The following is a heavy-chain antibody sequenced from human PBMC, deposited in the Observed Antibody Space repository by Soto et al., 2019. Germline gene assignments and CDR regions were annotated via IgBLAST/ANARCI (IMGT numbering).Heavy chain of an antibody. D-gene: IGHD2-21*02. V-gene: IGHV3-30-3*01. CDR2: IPYDGSDK. J-gene: IGHJ3*02. Sequence: GGSLRLSCAASGFTFSSYAMHWVRQAPGKGLEWVAVIPYDGSDKYYADSVKGRFTISRDNSKNTLYLQMNSLRAEDTAVYYCARYIVVVTATYAFDIWGQGTMVTV. CDR1: GFTFSSYA. CDR3: ARYIVVVTATYAFDI.